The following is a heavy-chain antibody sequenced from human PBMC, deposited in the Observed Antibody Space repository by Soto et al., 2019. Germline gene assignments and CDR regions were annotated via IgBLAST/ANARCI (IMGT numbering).Heavy chain of an antibody. CDR2: IPHDGTNK. V-gene: IGHV3-30*18. J-gene: IGHJ6*02. D-gene: IGHD2-2*01. CDR1: GFTFSSYG. CDR3: AKNKFCSSTSCHYYGMDV. Sequence: QVQLVESGGGVVQPGRSLRLSCAASGFTFSSYGMHWVRQAPSKGLEWVAVIPHDGTNKYYGDSVKGRFTISRDDSKNTLYLQMNSLRAEDTAVYYCAKNKFCSSTSCHYYGMDVWGQGTTVTVSS.